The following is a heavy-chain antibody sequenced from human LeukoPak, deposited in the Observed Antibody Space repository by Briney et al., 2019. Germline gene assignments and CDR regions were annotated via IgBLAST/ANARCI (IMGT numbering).Heavy chain of an antibody. CDR2: ISWNSGSI. V-gene: IGHV3-9*01. CDR1: GFTFDDYA. Sequence: GGSLRLSCAASGFTFDDYAMHSVRQAPGKGLEWVSGISWNSGSIGYADSVKGRFTISGDNAKNSLYLQMNSLRAEDTALYYCAKDKVGGSYGMDVWGQGTTVTVSS. J-gene: IGHJ6*02. D-gene: IGHD6-19*01. CDR3: AKDKVGGSYGMDV.